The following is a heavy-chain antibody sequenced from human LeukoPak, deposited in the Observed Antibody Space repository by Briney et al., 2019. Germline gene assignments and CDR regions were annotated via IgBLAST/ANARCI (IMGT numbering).Heavy chain of an antibody. CDR1: GFTFGSFG. J-gene: IGHJ4*02. CDR3: ARLFNYGEYGGGGDY. V-gene: IGHV3-21*01. D-gene: IGHD4-17*01. Sequence: GGSLRLSCAASGFTFGSFGMNWVRQAPGKGLEWVSSISTRSSYIYYADSVKGRFTVSRDNATSSLYLQMNSLRAEDTAVYYCARLFNYGEYGGGGDYWGQGTLVTVSS. CDR2: ISTRSSYI.